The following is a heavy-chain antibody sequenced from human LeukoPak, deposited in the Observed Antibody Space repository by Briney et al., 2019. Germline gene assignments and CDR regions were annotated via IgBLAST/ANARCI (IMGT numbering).Heavy chain of an antibody. D-gene: IGHD3-22*01. J-gene: IGHJ4*02. Sequence: SETLSLTCAAYGGSFSGYYWSWIRQPPGKGLEWIGEINHSGSTNYNPSLKSRVTISVDTSKNQFSLKLSSVTAADTAVYYCARGPISLADSSGYPYWGQGTLVTVSS. CDR2: INHSGST. V-gene: IGHV4-34*01. CDR3: ARGPISLADSSGYPY. CDR1: GGSFSGYY.